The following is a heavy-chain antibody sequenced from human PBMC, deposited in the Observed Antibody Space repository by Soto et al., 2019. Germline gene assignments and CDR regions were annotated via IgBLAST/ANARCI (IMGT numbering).Heavy chain of an antibody. V-gene: IGHV3-23*01. J-gene: IGHJ4*02. CDR2: IVVSGGST. Sequence: GSLRLSCAASGFTFSSYAMTWVRQAPGKGLEWVSAIVVSGGSTYYADSVKGRFTISRDNSKNTLYLQMNSLRAEDTAEYYCARATQYYDTLTGYSRLPYFAYWGQGILVTVSS. CDR1: GFTFSSYA. CDR3: ARATQYYDTLTGYSRLPYFAY. D-gene: IGHD3-9*01.